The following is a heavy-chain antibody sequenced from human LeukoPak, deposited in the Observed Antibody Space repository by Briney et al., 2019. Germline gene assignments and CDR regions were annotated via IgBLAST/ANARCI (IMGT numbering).Heavy chain of an antibody. D-gene: IGHD5-12*01. J-gene: IGHJ3*02. CDR2: INHSGST. V-gene: IGHV4-34*01. Sequence: SETLSLTCAVYGGSFSGYYWSWIRQPPGKGLEWIGEINHSGSTNYNPSLKGRVTISVDTSKNQFSLKLSSVTAADTAVYYCARGIMATDDAFDIWGQGTMVTVSS. CDR3: ARGIMATDDAFDI. CDR1: GGSFSGYY.